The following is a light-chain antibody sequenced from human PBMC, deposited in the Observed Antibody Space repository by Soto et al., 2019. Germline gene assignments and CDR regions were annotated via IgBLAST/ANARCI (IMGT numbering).Light chain of an antibody. CDR1: QSVSSY. Sequence: EIVLTQSPATLSLSPGERATLSCRASQSVSSYLAWYRQKPGQAPRLLIYDASNRAAGIPARFSGSGSGTDFTLTISSLEPEDFAIYYCQQRGTWPLTFGGGTRVDIK. CDR3: QQRGTWPLT. CDR2: DAS. J-gene: IGKJ4*01. V-gene: IGKV3-11*01.